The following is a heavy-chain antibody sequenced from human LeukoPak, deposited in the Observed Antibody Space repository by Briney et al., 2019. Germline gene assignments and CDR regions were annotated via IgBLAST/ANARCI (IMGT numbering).Heavy chain of an antibody. J-gene: IGHJ3*02. CDR1: GFTFSSYA. Sequence: GGSLRLSCAASGFTFSSYAISWVRQAPGQGLEWMGGIIPIFGTANYAQKFQGRVTITADESTSTAYMELSSLRSEDTAVYYCARDWSYSSGWRENNDAFDIWGQGTMVTVSS. CDR3: ARDWSYSSGWRENNDAFDI. V-gene: IGHV1-69*01. CDR2: IIPIFGTA. D-gene: IGHD6-19*01.